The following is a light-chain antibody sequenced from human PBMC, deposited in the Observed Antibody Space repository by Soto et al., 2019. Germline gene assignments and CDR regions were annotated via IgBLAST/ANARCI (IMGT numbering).Light chain of an antibody. V-gene: IGLV4-60*02. CDR2: LDRSGSY. CDR1: SVHSTYI. Sequence: QAVVTQSASSSASLGSSVKLTGILRSVHSTYIIAWHQQQPGKAPRFLMTLDRSGSYNRGSGVPDRFSGSSSGADRYLTISNLQFEDEGDYYCETWYSNTHKVFGGGTKLTVL. CDR3: ETWYSNTHKV. J-gene: IGLJ3*02.